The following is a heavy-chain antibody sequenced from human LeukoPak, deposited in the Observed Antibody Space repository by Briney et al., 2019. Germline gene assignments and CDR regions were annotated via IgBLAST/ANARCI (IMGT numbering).Heavy chain of an antibody. CDR3: ARIAGAFGELSGFDY. CDR2: IYYSGST. D-gene: IGHD3-10*01. J-gene: IGHJ4*02. Sequence: SETLSLTGTVSGGSVRSYYWGWIRQPPGKGLEWIGYIYYSGSTNYNPSLKGRVTISVDTSKNQFSLKLSSVTAADTAVYYCARIAGAFGELSGFDYWGQGTLATVSS. CDR1: GGSVRSYY. V-gene: IGHV4-59*02.